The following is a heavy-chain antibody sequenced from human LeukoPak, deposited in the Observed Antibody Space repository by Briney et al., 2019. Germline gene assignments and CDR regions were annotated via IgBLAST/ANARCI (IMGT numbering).Heavy chain of an antibody. Sequence: GGSLRLSCAASGFTFSYFWMHWFRQTPVKGLVWVSCTNTDGSYSSYADSVKGRFTISRDNVRNTLYLQMSSLRAEDSAVYYCARDFDGPRASDYWGQGISVTVSS. D-gene: IGHD4-17*01. CDR2: TNTDGSYS. J-gene: IGHJ4*02. CDR1: GFTFSYFW. V-gene: IGHV3-74*01. CDR3: ARDFDGPRASDY.